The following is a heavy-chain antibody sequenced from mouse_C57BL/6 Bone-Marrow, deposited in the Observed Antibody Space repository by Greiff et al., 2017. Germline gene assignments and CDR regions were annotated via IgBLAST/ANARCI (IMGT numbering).Heavy chain of an antibody. Sequence: VQLQESGAELVKPGASVKLSCKASGYTFTSYWMHWVKQRPGRGLEWIGRIDPNSGGTKYNEKFKSKDTLTVDKPSSTAYMQLSSLTSEDSAVYYCARDYGSSQPYARDYWGQGTSVTVSS. CDR1: GYTFTSYW. CDR2: IDPNSGGT. D-gene: IGHD1-1*01. V-gene: IGHV1-72*01. CDR3: ARDYGSSQPYARDY. J-gene: IGHJ4*01.